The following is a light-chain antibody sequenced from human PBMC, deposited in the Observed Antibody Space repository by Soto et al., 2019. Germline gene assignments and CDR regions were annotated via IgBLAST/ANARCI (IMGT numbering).Light chain of an antibody. CDR2: DVT. CDR3: CSYAGSYVV. CDR1: SSYVGGYNY. Sequence: QSVLTPPRSVSGSPGQSVTISCTGTSSYVGGYNYVSWYQQHPGKAPKLMIYDVTKRPSGVPDRFSGSKSGNTASLTISGLQAEDEADYYCCSYAGSYVVFGGGTKVTVL. J-gene: IGLJ2*01. V-gene: IGLV2-11*01.